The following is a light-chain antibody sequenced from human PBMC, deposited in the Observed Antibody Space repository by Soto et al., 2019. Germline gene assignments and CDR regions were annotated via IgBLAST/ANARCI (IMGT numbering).Light chain of an antibody. Sequence: EVVLTQSPATLSLSPGDRATLSCRASQSVSSYLAWYQQKPGQAPRLLVYDSSNRAPGIPARFSGSGSGSDFTLTISSLEPEDFAVYYCQQRYSWPPLIIFGPGTKVDIK. CDR3: QQRYSWPPLII. V-gene: IGKV3-11*01. CDR1: QSVSSY. CDR2: DSS. J-gene: IGKJ3*01.